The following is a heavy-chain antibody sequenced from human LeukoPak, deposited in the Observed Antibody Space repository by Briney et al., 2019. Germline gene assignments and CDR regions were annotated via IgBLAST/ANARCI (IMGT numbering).Heavy chain of an antibody. D-gene: IGHD3-10*01. CDR2: IRSKAYGGTT. CDR1: GFTFGDYA. J-gene: IGHJ6*03. Sequence: GGSLRLSCTASGFTFGDYAMSWVRQAPGKGLEWVGFIRSKAYGGTTEYAASVKGRFTISRDDSKSIAYLQMNSLETEDTAVYYCTRANLWFGEGGYYYYMDVWGKGTTVTVSS. CDR3: TRANLWFGEGGYYYYMDV. V-gene: IGHV3-49*04.